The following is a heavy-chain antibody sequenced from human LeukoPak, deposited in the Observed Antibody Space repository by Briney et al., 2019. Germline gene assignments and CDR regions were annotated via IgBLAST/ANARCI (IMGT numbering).Heavy chain of an antibody. CDR1: GYSFTSYW. D-gene: IGHD3-22*01. CDR2: IDPSDSYT. J-gene: IGHJ3*02. V-gene: IGHV5-10-1*01. CDR3: ARPHYYDSSGLRAFDI. Sequence: GESLKISCKGSGYSFTSYWISWVRQMPGKGLEWMGRIDPSDSYTNYSPSFQGHVTISADKSISTAYLQWSSLKASDTAMYYCARPHYYDSSGLRAFDIWGQGTMVTVSS.